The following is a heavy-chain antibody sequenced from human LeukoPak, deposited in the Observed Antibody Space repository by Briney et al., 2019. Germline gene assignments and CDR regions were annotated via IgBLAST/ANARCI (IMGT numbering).Heavy chain of an antibody. CDR1: GFTFSDYY. V-gene: IGHV3-11*01. CDR3: ARYYYDSSGYYPRYFQH. Sequence: GGSLRLSCAASGFTFSDYYMSWIRQAPGKGLEWVSYISSSGSTIYYADSVKGRFTISRDNAKNSMYLQMNSLRAEDTAVYYCARYYYDSSGYYPRYFQHWGQGTLVTVSS. D-gene: IGHD3-22*01. J-gene: IGHJ1*01. CDR2: ISSSGSTI.